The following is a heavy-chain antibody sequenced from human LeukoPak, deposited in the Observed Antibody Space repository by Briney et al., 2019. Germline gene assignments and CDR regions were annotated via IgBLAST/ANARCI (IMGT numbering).Heavy chain of an antibody. CDR3: ARALVPAAITSGYYYMDV. J-gene: IGHJ6*03. V-gene: IGHV1-69*01. D-gene: IGHD2-2*01. Sequence: SVKVSCKASGGTFSSYAISWVRQAPGQGLEWMGGIIPIFGTANYAQKFQGRVTITADESTSTAYMELSSLRSDDTAVYYFARALVPAAITSGYYYMDVWGKGNTVTVSS. CDR2: IIPIFGTA. CDR1: GGTFSSYA.